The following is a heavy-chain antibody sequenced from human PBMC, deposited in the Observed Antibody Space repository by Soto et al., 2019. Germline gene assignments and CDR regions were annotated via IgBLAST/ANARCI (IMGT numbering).Heavy chain of an antibody. Sequence: ASVKVSCKASGYTFTSYSISWVRQAPGQGLEWMGWISAYNGNTNYAQKLQGRVTMTTDTSTSTAYMELSSLRSEDTAVYYCASGYCSGGSCYSVGYYYYGMDVWGQGTTVTLSS. CDR3: ASGYCSGGSCYSVGYYYYGMDV. CDR2: ISAYNGNT. D-gene: IGHD2-15*01. V-gene: IGHV1-18*01. CDR1: GYTFTSYS. J-gene: IGHJ6*02.